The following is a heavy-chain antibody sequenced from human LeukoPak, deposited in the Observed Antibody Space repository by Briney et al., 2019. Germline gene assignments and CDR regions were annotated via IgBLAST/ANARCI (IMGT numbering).Heavy chain of an antibody. D-gene: IGHD3-22*01. CDR3: ARVIGLQYDTSGYSYYAFDM. J-gene: IGHJ3*02. V-gene: IGHV4-59*01. CDR2: IYYSGST. Sequence: SETLSLTCTVSGGSISSYYWSWIRQSPGKGLEWIGYIYYSGSTDYNPSLKSRVTISVDTSKNQFSLRLSSVTAADTAVYYCARVIGLQYDTSGYSYYAFDMWGQGTMVTVSS. CDR1: GGSISSYY.